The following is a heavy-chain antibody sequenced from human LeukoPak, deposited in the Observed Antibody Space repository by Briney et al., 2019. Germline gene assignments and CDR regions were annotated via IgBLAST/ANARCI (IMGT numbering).Heavy chain of an antibody. CDR2: SGDGGST. CDR3: ARNAFDI. Sequence: GGSLRLSCAASGFTFDDYAMHWVRQAPGKGLEWVSLSGDGGSTHYADSVKGRFTISRDNAKNSLYLQMNSLRAEDTALYYCARNAFDIWGQGTMVTVSS. J-gene: IGHJ3*02. V-gene: IGHV3-43*02. CDR1: GFTFDDYA.